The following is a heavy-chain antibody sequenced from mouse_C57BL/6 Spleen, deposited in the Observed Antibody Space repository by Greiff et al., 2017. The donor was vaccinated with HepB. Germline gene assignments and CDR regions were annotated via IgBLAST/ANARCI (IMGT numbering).Heavy chain of an antibody. V-gene: IGHV1-66*01. D-gene: IGHD1-1*02. CDR2: IYPGSGNT. CDR1: GYSFTSYY. CDR3: ARSPYGYFDY. J-gene: IGHJ2*01. Sequence: QVHVKQSGPELVKPGASVKISCKASGYSFTSYYIHWVKQRPGQGLEWIGWIYPGSGNTKYNEKFKGKATLTADTSSSTAYMQLSSLTSEDSAVYYCARSPYGYFDYWGQGTTLTVSS.